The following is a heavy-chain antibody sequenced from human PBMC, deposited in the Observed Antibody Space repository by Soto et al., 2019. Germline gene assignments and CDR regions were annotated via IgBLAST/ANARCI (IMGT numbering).Heavy chain of an antibody. J-gene: IGHJ1*01. CDR2: IHPSGDT. D-gene: IGHD2-15*01. V-gene: IGHV1-46*01. Sequence: QVQLVQSGAELKKPGASVKVACKASGYKFTTYFIHWVRQAPGQGLEWMGMIHPSGDTGYAQKFRVRVTMTIDTSTTTAYMELRNLTSVDTAVYFSVRGYCTTSPCSGDFQFWGQGTLVTVSS. CDR1: GYKFTTYF. CDR3: VRGYCTTSPCSGDFQF.